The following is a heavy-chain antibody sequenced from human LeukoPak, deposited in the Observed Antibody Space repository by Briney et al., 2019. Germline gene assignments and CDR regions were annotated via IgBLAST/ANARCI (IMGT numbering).Heavy chain of an antibody. Sequence: GGSLRLSCAASGFTFSNSWMHWVCQAPDKGLEWVAAIKGDGSEKCYVDSVKGRLTISRDNAKNSLYLQVNSLRAEDMTVYYCVRGVGSSTSCYVRAFDIWGQGTMVTVSS. CDR2: IKGDGSEK. V-gene: IGHV3-52*01. CDR3: VRGVGSSTSCYVRAFDI. CDR1: GFTFSNSW. J-gene: IGHJ3*02. D-gene: IGHD2-2*01.